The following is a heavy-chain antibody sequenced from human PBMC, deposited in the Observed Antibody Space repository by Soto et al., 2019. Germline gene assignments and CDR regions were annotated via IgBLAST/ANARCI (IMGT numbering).Heavy chain of an antibody. J-gene: IGHJ4*02. Sequence: QVQLQQWGAGLLKPSETLSLTCAVYGGSFSGYYWSWIRQPPGKGLEWIGEINHSGSTNYHPSLESRVTISVDTAQNQFSLKLSSVTAADTAVYYCARGVDILPDYWGQVTLVTVSS. CDR1: GGSFSGYY. CDR2: INHSGST. D-gene: IGHD5-12*01. CDR3: ARGVDILPDY. V-gene: IGHV4-34*01.